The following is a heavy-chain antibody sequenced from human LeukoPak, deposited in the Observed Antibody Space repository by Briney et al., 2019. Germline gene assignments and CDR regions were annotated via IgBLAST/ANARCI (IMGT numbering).Heavy chain of an antibody. Sequence: ASVKVSCKASGGTFSSYTISWVRQAPGQGLEWMGGIIPIFGTANYAQKFQGRVTTTADESTSTAYMELSSLRSEDTAVYYCASSRGPLVIYYYYYYMDVWGKGTTVTVSS. CDR3: ASSRGPLVIYYYYYYMDV. CDR2: IIPIFGTA. J-gene: IGHJ6*03. V-gene: IGHV1-69*13. D-gene: IGHD3-22*01. CDR1: GGTFSSYT.